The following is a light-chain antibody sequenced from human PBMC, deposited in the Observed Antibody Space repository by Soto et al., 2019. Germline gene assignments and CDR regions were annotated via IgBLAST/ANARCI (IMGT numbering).Light chain of an antibody. Sequence: DIQLTQSPSFLSASVGDRVTITCRASQGISNYLAWYQQKPGKAPNLLIYVASTLQSGVPSRFSGSGSGTEFTLTISSLQPEYLATYYCQQLFSFPPTFGQGTQLEIK. J-gene: IGKJ5*01. CDR1: QGISNY. CDR2: VAS. CDR3: QQLFSFPPT. V-gene: IGKV1-9*01.